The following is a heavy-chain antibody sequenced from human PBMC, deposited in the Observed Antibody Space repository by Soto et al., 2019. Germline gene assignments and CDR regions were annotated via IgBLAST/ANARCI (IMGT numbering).Heavy chain of an antibody. Sequence: QVQLVQSGAEVKKPGASVKVSCKVSGYTLTELSMHWVRQAPGKGLEWMGGFDPEDGETIYAQKFQGRVTMTEETSTDTAYMELSSLRSEDTAVYYCATESGWYGKYFQHWGQGTLVTVSS. J-gene: IGHJ1*01. V-gene: IGHV1-24*01. CDR1: GYTLTELS. CDR2: FDPEDGET. CDR3: ATESGWYGKYFQH. D-gene: IGHD6-19*01.